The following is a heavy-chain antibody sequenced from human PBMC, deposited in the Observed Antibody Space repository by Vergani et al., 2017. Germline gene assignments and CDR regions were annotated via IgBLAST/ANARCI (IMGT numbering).Heavy chain of an antibody. CDR3: ARYDFWSGYYDF. J-gene: IGHJ4*02. CDR1: GGSISSYY. D-gene: IGHD3-3*01. Sequence: QVQLQESGPGLVKPSQTLSLTCTVSGGSISSYYWSWVRQPPGKGLEWIGNIYDSGSTNYNPSLKSRVTISVDTSKSQFSLKLSSVTAADTAVYYCARYDFWSGYYDFRGQGTLVTVSS. CDR2: IYDSGST. V-gene: IGHV4-59*01.